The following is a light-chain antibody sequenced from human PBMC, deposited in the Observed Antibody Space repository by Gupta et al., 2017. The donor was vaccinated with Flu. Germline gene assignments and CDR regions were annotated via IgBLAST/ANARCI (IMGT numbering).Light chain of an antibody. CDR2: SNN. CDR1: SSNIGSNT. CDR3: AAWDDSMNGWV. V-gene: IGLV1-44*01. Sequence: QSVLTQPPSASGTPGQRVTISCSGSSSNIGSNTVNWYQQLPGTAPKLLIYSNNQRHSGVPDRFSGSKSGTSASLAISGLRAEDEADYYCAAWDDSMNGWVFGGGTKLTVL. J-gene: IGLJ3*02.